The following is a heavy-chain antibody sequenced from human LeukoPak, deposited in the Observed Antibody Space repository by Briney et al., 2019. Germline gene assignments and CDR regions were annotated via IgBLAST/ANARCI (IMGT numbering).Heavy chain of an antibody. CDR1: GDSVSSNSAA. CDR2: TYYRSKWYN. CDR3: ARAPYDFWSGYYPYYFDS. Sequence: SQTLSLTCAISGDSVSSNSAAWNWIRQSPSRGLEWLGRTYYRSKWYNDYAVSVKSRITINPDTSKNQFSLQLNSVTPEDTAVYYCARAPYDFWSGYYPYYFDSWGQGTPVTVSS. J-gene: IGHJ4*02. D-gene: IGHD3-3*01. V-gene: IGHV6-1*01.